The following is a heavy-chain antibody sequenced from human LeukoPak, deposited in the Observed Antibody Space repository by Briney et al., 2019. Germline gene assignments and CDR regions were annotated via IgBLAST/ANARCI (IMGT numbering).Heavy chain of an antibody. V-gene: IGHV1-46*01. CDR2: INPSGGST. CDR1: GYTFTSYY. J-gene: IGHJ4*02. CDR3: ARDHPDGSGYLTFLLDY. D-gene: IGHD3-22*01. Sequence: GASVKVSCKASGYTFTSYYMHWVRQAPGQGLEWMGIINPSGGSTSYAQKFQGRVTMTRDSSTSTVYMELSSLRSEDTAVYYCARDHPDGSGYLTFLLDYWGQGTLVTVSS.